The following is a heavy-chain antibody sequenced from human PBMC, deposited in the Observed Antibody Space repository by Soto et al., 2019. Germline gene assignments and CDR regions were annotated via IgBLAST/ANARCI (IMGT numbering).Heavy chain of an antibody. CDR1: GGTFSSYT. Sequence: QVQLVQSGAEVKKPGSSVKVSCKASGGTFSSYTISWVRQAPGQGLEWMGRIIPTLGIANYAQKFQGRVTITADKSTSTAYMELSSLRSEDTAVYYCVAGGHGAFDIWGKGTMVSVSS. CDR2: IIPTLGIA. D-gene: IGHD1-26*01. J-gene: IGHJ3*02. V-gene: IGHV1-69*02. CDR3: VAGGHGAFDI.